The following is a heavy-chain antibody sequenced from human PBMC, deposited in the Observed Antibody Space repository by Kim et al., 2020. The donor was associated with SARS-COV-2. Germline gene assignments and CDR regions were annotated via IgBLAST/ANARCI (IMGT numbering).Heavy chain of an antibody. V-gene: IGHV7-4-1*02. CDR3: ATLPRYYYDSSGYNEFYYYGMDV. Sequence: ASVKVSCKASGYTFTSYAMNWVRQAPGQGLEWMGWINTNTGNPTYAQGFTGRFVFSLDTSVSTAYLQISSLKAEDIAVYYCATLPRYYYDSSGYNEFYYYGMDVWGQGTTVTVSS. CDR1: GYTFTSYA. D-gene: IGHD3-22*01. CDR2: INTNTGNP. J-gene: IGHJ6*02.